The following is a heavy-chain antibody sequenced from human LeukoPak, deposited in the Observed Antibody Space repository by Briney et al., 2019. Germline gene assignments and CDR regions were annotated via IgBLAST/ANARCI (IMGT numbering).Heavy chain of an antibody. J-gene: IGHJ5*02. CDR3: ARGYGSGRYSNWFDP. CDR2: ISESGGTI. V-gene: IGHV3-11*04. CDR1: GFTFSDYY. D-gene: IGHD3-10*01. Sequence: PGGSLRLSCAASGFTFSDYYMTWIRQAPGKGLDWVSYISESGGTIHYADSVKGRFIISRGNAKNSLYLQMNGLRAEDTAVYYCARGYGSGRYSNWFDPWGQGTLVTVSS.